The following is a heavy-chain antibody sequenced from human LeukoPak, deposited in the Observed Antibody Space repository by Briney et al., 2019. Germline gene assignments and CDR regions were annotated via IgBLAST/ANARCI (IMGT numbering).Heavy chain of an antibody. J-gene: IGHJ4*02. CDR1: GFTFSSYG. D-gene: IGHD1-20*01. CDR2: IWYGGSNK. CDR3: ATWTGITPY. Sequence: GGSLRLSCAASGFTFSSYGMHWVRQAPGKGLEWVAVIWYGGSNKYYADSVKGRFTISRDNSKNTLYLQMNSLRAEDTAVYYCATWTGITPYWGQGTLVTVSS. V-gene: IGHV3-33*08.